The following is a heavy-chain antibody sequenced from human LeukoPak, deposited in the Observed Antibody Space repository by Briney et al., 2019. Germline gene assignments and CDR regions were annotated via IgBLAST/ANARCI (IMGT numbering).Heavy chain of an antibody. CDR2: IYYSVST. V-gene: IGHV4-59*01. CDR1: GGSISSYY. Sequence: SETLSLTCTVSGGSISSYYWSWIRQPPGKGLEWIGYIYYSVSTNYNPSLKSRVTISVDTSKNQFSLKLSSVTAADTAVYYCARAAYYYGSGSYYNPTWYFDLWGRGTLVTVSS. D-gene: IGHD3-10*01. J-gene: IGHJ2*01. CDR3: ARAAYYYGSGSYYNPTWYFDL.